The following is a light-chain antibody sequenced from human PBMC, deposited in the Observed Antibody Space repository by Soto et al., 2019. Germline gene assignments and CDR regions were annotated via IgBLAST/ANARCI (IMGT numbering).Light chain of an antibody. CDR3: QHYGSSPKR. J-gene: IGKJ1*01. CDR1: QSVSSSY. CDR2: DAS. V-gene: IGKV3-20*01. Sequence: ESVLTQSQGTLSLSPGERATLSCRASQSVSSSYLAWYQQKPGQAPRLLIYDASSRATGIPDRFSGSGSGTDFTLTITRLEPEDFTVYYCQHYGSSPKRFGQRTIVDIK.